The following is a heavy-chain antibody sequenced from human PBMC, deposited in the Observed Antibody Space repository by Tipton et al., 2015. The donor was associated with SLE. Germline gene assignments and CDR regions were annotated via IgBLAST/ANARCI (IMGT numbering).Heavy chain of an antibody. CDR1: GFTFSSYE. V-gene: IGHV3-23*01. J-gene: IGHJ4*02. Sequence: SLRLSCAASGFTFSSYEMNWVRQAPGKGLEWVSSISDIGVNTYYADSVKGRFTVSRDNSQNTLYLQMNNLRVEDTAVYYCAKRVAYSTSPAYFDSWGQGTVVTVSS. D-gene: IGHD6-13*01. CDR3: AKRVAYSTSPAYFDS. CDR2: ISDIGVNT.